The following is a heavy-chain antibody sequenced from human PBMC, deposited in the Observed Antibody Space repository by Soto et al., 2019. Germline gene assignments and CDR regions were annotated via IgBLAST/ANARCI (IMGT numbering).Heavy chain of an antibody. J-gene: IGHJ4*02. CDR2: IIPILGIA. CDR1: GGTFSSYT. CDR3: ARKDYPVDY. D-gene: IGHD3-16*01. Sequence: SVKVSCKASGGTFSSYTISWVRQAPGQGLEWMGRIIPILGIANYAQKLQGRVTMTTDTSTSTAYMELRSLRSDDTAVYYCARKDYPVDYWGQGTLVTVSS. V-gene: IGHV1-69*02.